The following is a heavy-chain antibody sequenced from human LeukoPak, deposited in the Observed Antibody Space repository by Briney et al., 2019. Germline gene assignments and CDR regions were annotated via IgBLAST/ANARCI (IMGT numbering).Heavy chain of an antibody. V-gene: IGHV3-23*01. CDR2: ISGSGGST. J-gene: IGHJ4*02. CDR3: AKDSSDSSGHY. D-gene: IGHD3-22*01. CDR1: GFTFSSYA. Sequence: GGSLRLSCAASGFTFSSYAMSWVRQAPGKGLEWVSAISGSGGSTYYADSVKGRFTISRDNSKNTLYLQMNSLRAGDTAVYYCAKDSSDSSGHYWGQGTLVTVSS.